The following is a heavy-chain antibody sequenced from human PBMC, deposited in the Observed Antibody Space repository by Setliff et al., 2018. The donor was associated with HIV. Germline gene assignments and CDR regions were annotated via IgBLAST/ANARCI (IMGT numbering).Heavy chain of an antibody. Sequence: GGSLRLSCAASGFTFSRYSMNWVRQAPGKGLEWVSSISSSSSYIYYADSMKGRFTISRDNSKNTLYLQMNSLRAEDTAVYYCAPVRDGYNYFFDYWGQGTLVTVSS. V-gene: IGHV3-21*04. CDR1: GFTFSRYS. CDR3: APVRDGYNYFFDY. CDR2: ISSSSSYI. J-gene: IGHJ4*02. D-gene: IGHD5-12*01.